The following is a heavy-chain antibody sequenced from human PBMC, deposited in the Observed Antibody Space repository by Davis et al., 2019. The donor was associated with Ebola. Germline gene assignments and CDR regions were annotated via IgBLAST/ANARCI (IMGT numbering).Heavy chain of an antibody. J-gene: IGHJ1*01. CDR3: AKDRFRITGTTRYFQH. CDR2: TRYDGSNK. D-gene: IGHD1-14*01. CDR1: GFTFSSYG. Sequence: PGGSLRLSCAASGFTFSSYGMHWVRQAPGKGLEWVAVTRYDGSNKYYADSVKGRFTISRDNSKNTLYLQMNSLRAEDTAVYYCAKDRFRITGTTRYFQHWGQGTLVTVSS. V-gene: IGHV3-30*02.